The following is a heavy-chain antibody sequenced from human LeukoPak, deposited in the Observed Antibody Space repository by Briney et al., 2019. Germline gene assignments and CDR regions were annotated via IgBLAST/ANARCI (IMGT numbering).Heavy chain of an antibody. D-gene: IGHD3-3*01. CDR1: GGSISSGDYY. Sequence: SQTLSLICTVSGGSISSGDYYWSWIRQPPGKGLEWIGYIYYSGSTYYNPSLKSRVTISVDTSKNQFSLKLSSVTAADTAVYYCARDRLFGRTDAFDIWGQGTMVTVSS. CDR3: ARDRLFGRTDAFDI. V-gene: IGHV4-30-4*08. J-gene: IGHJ3*02. CDR2: IYYSGST.